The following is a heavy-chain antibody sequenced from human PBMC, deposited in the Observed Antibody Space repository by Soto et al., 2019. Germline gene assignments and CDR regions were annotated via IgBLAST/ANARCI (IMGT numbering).Heavy chain of an antibody. CDR2: ITFDGSNK. J-gene: IGHJ4*02. Sequence: PGGSLRLSCAASGFTFSDYNIHWIRQAPGKGLEWVTLITFDGSNKYFADSVKGRFTISRDNSKNTLYLQMNSLRTEDTAVYYCVRESLRGDSSSWLAYWGQGTLVTVSS. CDR1: GFTFSDYN. D-gene: IGHD6-13*01. V-gene: IGHV3-30*03. CDR3: VRESLRGDSSSWLAY.